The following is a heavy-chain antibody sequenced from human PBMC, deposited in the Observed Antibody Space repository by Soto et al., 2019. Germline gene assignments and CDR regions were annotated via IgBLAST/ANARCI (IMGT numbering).Heavy chain of an antibody. V-gene: IGHV4-59*08. CDR1: GGSIGTYY. CDR2: IYYRGNT. CDR3: ERQTGYYFFLTGYTTYYFDY. D-gene: IGHD3-9*01. Sequence: ETLSLTCTVSGGSIGTYYWSWIRQPPGKGLEWIGYIYYRGNTDYNPSLKSRVTISLDTPKNQFSLKLSSVTAADTALYYCERQTGYYFFLTGYTTYYFDYCGQLILVTVSA. J-gene: IGHJ4*02.